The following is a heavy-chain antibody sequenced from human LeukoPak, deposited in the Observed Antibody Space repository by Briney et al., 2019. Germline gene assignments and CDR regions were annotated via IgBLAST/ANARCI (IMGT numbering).Heavy chain of an antibody. V-gene: IGHV3-21*06. CDR3: ANMEGALDY. Sequence: PGGSLRLSCAVSGFIFSDYSMNWVRQAPGKGMEWVAFISVTGSYTNYAESVDGRFTISRDSAKNSVFLQMNSLRAEDTAVYYCANMEGALDYWGQGTLVTVSS. D-gene: IGHD3-10*01. CDR1: GFIFSDYS. J-gene: IGHJ4*02. CDR2: ISVTGSYT.